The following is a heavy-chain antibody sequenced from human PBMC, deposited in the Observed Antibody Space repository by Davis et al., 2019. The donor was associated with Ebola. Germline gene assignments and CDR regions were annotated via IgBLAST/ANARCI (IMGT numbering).Heavy chain of an antibody. Sequence: MPSETLSLTFNVSGVSIASYFWSWIRQPPEKGLEWIGEISHHNGYTNYNPSLRSRVAISVDSSKNQFSLKINSVTAADTATYYCARTTKTNIEDSGLGYNSFDSWGQGVLVSVSS. CDR1: GVSIASYF. CDR2: ISHHNGYT. CDR3: ARTTKTNIEDSGLGYNSFDS. J-gene: IGHJ5*01. V-gene: IGHV4-34*01. D-gene: IGHD2/OR15-2a*01.